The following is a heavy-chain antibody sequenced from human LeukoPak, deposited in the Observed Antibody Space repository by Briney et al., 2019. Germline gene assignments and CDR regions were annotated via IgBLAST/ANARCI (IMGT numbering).Heavy chain of an antibody. CDR1: GFTFSSYG. J-gene: IGHJ4*02. CDR3: ARWGWREHEYSSS. D-gene: IGHD6-6*01. V-gene: IGHV3-30*02. CDR2: IRYDGSNK. Sequence: GGSLRLSCAASGFTFSSYGMHWVRQAPGKGLEWVAFIRYDGSNKYYADSVKGRFTISRDNSKNTLYLQMNSLRAEDTALYHCARWGWREHEYSSSWGQGTLVTVSS.